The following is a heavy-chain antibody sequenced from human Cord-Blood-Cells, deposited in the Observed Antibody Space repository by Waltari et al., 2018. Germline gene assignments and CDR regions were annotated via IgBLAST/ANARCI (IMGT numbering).Heavy chain of an antibody. D-gene: IGHD4-4*01. CDR2: IDYSANT. V-gene: IGHV4-39*01. J-gene: IGHJ5*02. CDR1: GGSISSSSYY. Sequence: QLQLQESGPGLVKPSETLSLTCTVSGGSISSSSYYWGWIRKPPGKGLEWIGSIDYSANTYYNLSLKSRVTISVDTSKNQFSLKLSAVTAAYTAVYYCARLADYSNWFDPWGQGTLGTVSS. CDR3: ARLADYSNWFDP.